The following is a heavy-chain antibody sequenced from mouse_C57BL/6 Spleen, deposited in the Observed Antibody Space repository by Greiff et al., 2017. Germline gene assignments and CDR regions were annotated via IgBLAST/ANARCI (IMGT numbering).Heavy chain of an antibody. Sequence: EVKLEESGGDLVKPGGSLKLSCAASGFTFSSYGMSWVRQTPDKRLEWVATISSGGSYTYYPDSVKGRFTISRDNAKNTLYLQMSSLKSEDTAMYYCARQGSGGAMDYWGQGTSVTVSS. D-gene: IGHD3-2*02. CDR3: ARQGSGGAMDY. J-gene: IGHJ4*01. V-gene: IGHV5-6*02. CDR1: GFTFSSYG. CDR2: ISSGGSYT.